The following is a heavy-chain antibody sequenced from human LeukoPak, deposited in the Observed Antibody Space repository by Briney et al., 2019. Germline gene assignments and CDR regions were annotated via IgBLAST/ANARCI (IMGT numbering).Heavy chain of an antibody. Sequence: ASVKVSCKVSGYALTELSMHWVRQAPGKGLEWMGGFDPEDGETIYAQKFQGRVTMTEDTSIDTAYMELSSLRSEDTAVYYCATAGSRVIITRGYCFDYWGQGTLVTASS. CDR3: ATAGSRVIITRGYCFDY. D-gene: IGHD3-10*01. V-gene: IGHV1-24*01. J-gene: IGHJ4*02. CDR2: FDPEDGET. CDR1: GYALTELS.